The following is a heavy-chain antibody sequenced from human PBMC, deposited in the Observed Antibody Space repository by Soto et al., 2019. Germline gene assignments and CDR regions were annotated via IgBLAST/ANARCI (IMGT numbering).Heavy chain of an antibody. CDR1: GYTFTSYG. Sequence: ASVKVSCKASGYTFTSYGISWVRQAPGQGLEWMGWISADNGNTNYAQKLQGRVTMTTDTSTSTAYMELRSLRSDDTAVYYCAREGLVLVPTTVNSDYYYYAMDVWGQGTTVTVSS. CDR3: AREGLVLVPTTVNSDYYYYAMDV. J-gene: IGHJ6*02. V-gene: IGHV1-18*01. D-gene: IGHD2-2*01. CDR2: ISADNGNT.